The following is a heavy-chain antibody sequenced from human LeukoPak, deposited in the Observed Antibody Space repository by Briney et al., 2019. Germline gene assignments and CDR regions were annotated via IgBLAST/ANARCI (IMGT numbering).Heavy chain of an antibody. Sequence: NPSETLSLTCAVYGGSFSGYYWSWIRQPPGKGLEWIGEINHSGSTNYNPSLKSRVTISVDTSKNQFSLKLSSVTAAGTAVYYCARKDILTGYPFGYWGQGTLVTVSS. V-gene: IGHV4-34*01. CDR3: ARKDILTGYPFGY. D-gene: IGHD3-9*01. J-gene: IGHJ4*02. CDR1: GGSFSGYY. CDR2: INHSGST.